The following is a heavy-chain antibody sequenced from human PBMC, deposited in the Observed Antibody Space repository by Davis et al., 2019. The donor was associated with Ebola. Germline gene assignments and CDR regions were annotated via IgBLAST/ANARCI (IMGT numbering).Heavy chain of an antibody. V-gene: IGHV4-34*01. J-gene: IGHJ5*02. CDR1: GGSFSGYY. D-gene: IGHD3-9*01. CDR2: INHSGST. CDR3: ARELVIRKGWFDP. Sequence: MPSETLSLTCAVYGGSFSGYYWSWIRQPPGKGLEWIGEINHSGSTNYNPSLKSRVTISVDTSKNQFSLKLSSVTAADTAVYYCARELVIRKGWFDPWGQGTLVTASS.